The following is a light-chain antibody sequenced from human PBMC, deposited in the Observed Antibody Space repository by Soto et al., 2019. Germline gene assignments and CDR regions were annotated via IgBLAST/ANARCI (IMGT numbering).Light chain of an antibody. CDR3: XQALQALLT. V-gene: IGKV2-28*01. J-gene: IGKJ4*01. Sequence: DIVMTQSPLSLPVTPGEPASISCRSSQSLLHSNGYNYLDWYLQKPGQSPQLLIYLGSNRASGVPDRFSGSGSGTDFTLKISRVEAEDVGVYYXXQALQALLTFGGGTKVEIK. CDR2: LGS. CDR1: QSLLHSNGYNY.